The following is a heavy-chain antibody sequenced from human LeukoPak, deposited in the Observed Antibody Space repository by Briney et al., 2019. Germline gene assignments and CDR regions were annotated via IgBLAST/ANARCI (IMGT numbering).Heavy chain of an antibody. CDR1: GGSVSSGYY. CDR3: ARSSSGSSQHYTLLLDY. J-gene: IGHJ4*02. V-gene: IGHV4-38-2*02. Sequence: SETLSLTCTVSGGSVSSGYYWGWIRQPPGKGLEWIGSMYHSGDTYYNPSLKSRVTISVDTSKNQLSLKLSSVTAADTAVYYCARSSSGSSQHYTLLLDYWGQGTLVTVSS. D-gene: IGHD3-10*01. CDR2: MYHSGDT.